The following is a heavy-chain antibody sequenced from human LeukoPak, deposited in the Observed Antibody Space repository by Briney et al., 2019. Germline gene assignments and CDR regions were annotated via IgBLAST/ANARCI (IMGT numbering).Heavy chain of an antibody. CDR1: GYSFTSYD. V-gene: IGHV1-8*01. CDR3: ARSRGVWFGDFDY. CDR2: MSPKSGAS. Sequence: ASLKVSCKASGYSFTSYDINWVRQATGQGPEWMGWMSPKSGASGFARNFQGRVTLTRDTSITTAYMELSSLISDDTAVYSCARSRGVWFGDFDYWGQGSLVTVSS. J-gene: IGHJ4*02. D-gene: IGHD3-10*01.